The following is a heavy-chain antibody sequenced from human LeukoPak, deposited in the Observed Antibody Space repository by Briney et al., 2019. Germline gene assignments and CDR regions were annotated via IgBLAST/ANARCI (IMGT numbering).Heavy chain of an antibody. D-gene: IGHD3-10*01. J-gene: IGHJ4*02. CDR3: ASRAGSGNYQTDY. Sequence: TPSETLSLTCAVYGGSFSGYYWSWIRQPPGKGLEWIGEINHSGSTNYNPSLKSRVTISVDKSKNQFSLKLSSVTAADTAVYYCASRAGSGNYQTDYWGQGTLVTVSS. CDR2: INHSGST. CDR1: GGSFSGYY. V-gene: IGHV4-34*01.